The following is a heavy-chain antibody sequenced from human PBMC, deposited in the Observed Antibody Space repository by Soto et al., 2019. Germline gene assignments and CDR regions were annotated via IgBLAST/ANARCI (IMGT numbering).Heavy chain of an antibody. J-gene: IGHJ6*03. CDR2: INHSGST. CDR1: GGSFSGYY. CDR3: ARVYRCTNGVCYTAFSQYYMDV. Sequence: PSETLSLTCAVYGGSFSGYYWSWIRQPPGKGLEWIGEINHSGSTNYNPSLKSRVTISVDTSKNQFSLKLSSVTAADTAVYYCARVYRCTNGVCYTAFSQYYMDVWGKGTTVTVSS. V-gene: IGHV4-34*01. D-gene: IGHD2-8*01.